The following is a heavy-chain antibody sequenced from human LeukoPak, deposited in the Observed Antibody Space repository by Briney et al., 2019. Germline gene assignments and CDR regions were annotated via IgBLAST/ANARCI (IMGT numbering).Heavy chain of an antibody. V-gene: IGHV3-48*04. CDR1: GFTFSSYG. D-gene: IGHD3-10*02. Sequence: GGSLRLPCAASGFTFSSYGMHWVRQAPGKGLEWVSYISSSGSTIYYADSVKGRFTISRDNAKNSLYLQMNSLRAEDTAVYYCAELGITMIGGVWGKGTTVTISS. CDR2: ISSSGSTI. CDR3: AELGITMIGGV. J-gene: IGHJ6*04.